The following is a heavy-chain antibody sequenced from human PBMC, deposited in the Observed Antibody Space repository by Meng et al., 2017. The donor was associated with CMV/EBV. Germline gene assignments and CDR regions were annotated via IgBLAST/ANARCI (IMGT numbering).Heavy chain of an antibody. D-gene: IGHD1-26*01. CDR2: ISYDARNK. CDR1: KFTFGSYT. CDR3: ARVVGATRLDS. V-gene: IGHV3-30*04. J-gene: IGHJ4*02. Sequence: GESLKISCAASKFTFGSYTMHWVRQAPGKGLDWVALISYDARNKHYADSVKGRFTISRDNSNSTLYLQMNSLRVEDTAVYYCARVVGATRLDSGGQGTLVTVSS.